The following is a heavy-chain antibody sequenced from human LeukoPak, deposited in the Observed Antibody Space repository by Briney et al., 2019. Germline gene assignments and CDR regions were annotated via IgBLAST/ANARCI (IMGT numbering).Heavy chain of an antibody. J-gene: IGHJ6*03. D-gene: IGHD3-10*01. V-gene: IGHV4-59*01. CDR2: IHYSGST. CDR1: GGSISSYY. CDR3: ARVGNLYYYYYMDV. Sequence: SETLSLTCTVSGGSISSYYWSWIRQPPGKGLEWIGYIHYSGSTNYNPSLKSRVTISVDTSKNQFSLRLSSVTAADTAVYYCARVGNLYYYYYMDVWGKGTTVTVSS.